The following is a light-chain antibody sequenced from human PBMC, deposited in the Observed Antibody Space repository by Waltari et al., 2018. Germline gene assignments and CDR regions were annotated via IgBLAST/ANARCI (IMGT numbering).Light chain of an antibody. CDR1: STNIGNND. V-gene: IGLV1-51*02. Sequence: QSVLTQPPSVSAAPGQKATISCPGSSTNIGNNDVSWYQQLPGTAPKLLIYENNKRPSGIPDRFSGSKSGTSATLGITGLQTGDEADYYCGTWDSSLTAFYVFGTGTKVTVL. CDR2: ENN. CDR3: GTWDSSLTAFYV. J-gene: IGLJ1*01.